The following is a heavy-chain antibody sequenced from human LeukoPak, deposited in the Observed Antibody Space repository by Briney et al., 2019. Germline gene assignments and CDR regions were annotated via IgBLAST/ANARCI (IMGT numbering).Heavy chain of an antibody. CDR1: GGSISGCY. J-gene: IGHJ6*03. V-gene: IGHV4-4*07. CDR3: ATDTGTYVVGYMDV. D-gene: IGHD1-26*01. Sequence: PSETLSLTCSVSGGSISGCYWNWVRQSAGKRLEWIGRICSGGSTNYNPSLRGRVTMSVDTSNNDFSLRLTSVTAADTAVYYCATDTGTYVVGYMDVWGKGTTVTVSS. CDR2: ICSGGST.